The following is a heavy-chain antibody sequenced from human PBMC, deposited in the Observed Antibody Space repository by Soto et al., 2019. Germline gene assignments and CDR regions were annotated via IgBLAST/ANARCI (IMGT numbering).Heavy chain of an antibody. V-gene: IGHV3-15*07. CDR1: GFTFSNAW. CDR3: TTGYGDYKMAIDY. D-gene: IGHD4-17*01. Sequence: EVQLVESGGGLVKPGGSLRLSCAASGFTFSNAWMNWVRQAPGKGLEWVGRIKSKTDGGTTDYAAPVKGRFTISRDDSKNTLYLQMNSLKTEDTAVYYCTTGYGDYKMAIDYWGQGTLVTVSS. CDR2: IKSKTDGGTT. J-gene: IGHJ4*02.